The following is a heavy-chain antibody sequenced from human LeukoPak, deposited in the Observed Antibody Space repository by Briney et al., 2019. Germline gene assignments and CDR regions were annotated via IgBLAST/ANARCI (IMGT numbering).Heavy chain of an antibody. V-gene: IGHV4-61*01. D-gene: IGHD3-22*01. Sequence: PSETLSLTCTVFGYSISSGYYWGWIRQPPGKGLEWIGYIYYSGSTNYNPSLKSRVTISVDTSKNQFSLKLSSVTAADTAVYYCARGDYYDSNFDYWGQGTLVTVSS. CDR2: IYYSGST. CDR3: ARGDYYDSNFDY. J-gene: IGHJ4*02. CDR1: GYSISSGYY.